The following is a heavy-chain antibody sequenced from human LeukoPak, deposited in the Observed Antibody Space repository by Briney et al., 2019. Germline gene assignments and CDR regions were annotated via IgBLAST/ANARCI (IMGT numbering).Heavy chain of an antibody. V-gene: IGHV5-51*01. CDR2: IYPGDSNT. CDR1: GYTFSNYW. CDR3: ARRMWHDNSWRGFDY. J-gene: IGHJ4*02. D-gene: IGHD1-1*01. Sequence: GESLKISCKGSGYTFSNYWIAWVRQMPGKGLEWMGLIYPGDSNTKYSPSFQGQVSISADKSITTAYLRWSRLRTSDTAIYYCARRMWHDNSWRGFDYWGQGTLVTVSS.